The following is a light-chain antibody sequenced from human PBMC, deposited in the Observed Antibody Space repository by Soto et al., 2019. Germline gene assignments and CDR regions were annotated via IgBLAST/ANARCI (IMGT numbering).Light chain of an antibody. Sequence: EIVLTQSPGTLSLSPGERATLSCRASLSVTDNHFGWYQQKPGQAPRLLIYSVASRAIGIPDRFRGSGSGTDFTLTISRLEPEDFAVYYCHQYGRLLPVTFGQGTKVEIK. CDR1: LSVTDNH. J-gene: IGKJ1*01. CDR3: HQYGRLLPVT. V-gene: IGKV3-20*01. CDR2: SVA.